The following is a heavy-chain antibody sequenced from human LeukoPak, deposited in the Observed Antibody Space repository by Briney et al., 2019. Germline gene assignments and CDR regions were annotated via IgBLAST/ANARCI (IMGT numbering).Heavy chain of an antibody. CDR3: ARGGIIAAAHNWFDP. CDR2: IIPIFGSA. V-gene: IGHV1-69*13. Sequence: GASVKVSCKSSGGTFSSYAISWVRQAPGQGLEWMGGIIPIFGSATYAQKFQGRVTITADESTSTAYIELSSLTSEDTAVYYCARGGIIAAAHNWFDPWGQGTLVTVSS. J-gene: IGHJ5*02. D-gene: IGHD6-13*01. CDR1: GGTFSSYA.